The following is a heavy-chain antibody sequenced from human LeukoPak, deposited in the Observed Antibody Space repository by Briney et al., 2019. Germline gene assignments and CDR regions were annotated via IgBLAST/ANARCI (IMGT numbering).Heavy chain of an antibody. CDR3: ARIVGAAVDY. D-gene: IGHD1-26*01. J-gene: IGHJ4*02. CDR2: IYYSGST. Sequence: SGTLSLTCTVSGGSISSHYWSWIRQPPGKGLEWIGYIYYSGSTNYNPSLKSRVTISVDTSKNQFSLKLSSVTAADTAVYYCARIVGAAVDYWGQGTLVTVSS. CDR1: GGSISSHY. V-gene: IGHV4-59*11.